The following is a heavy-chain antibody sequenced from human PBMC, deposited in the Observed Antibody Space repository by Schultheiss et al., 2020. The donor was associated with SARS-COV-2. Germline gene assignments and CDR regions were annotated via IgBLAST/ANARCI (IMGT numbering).Heavy chain of an antibody. V-gene: IGHV3-30*07. CDR2: ISYDGSNK. J-gene: IGHJ4*02. CDR1: GFTFSSYA. Sequence: GGSLRLSCAASGFTFSSYAMHWVRQAPGKGLEWVAVISYDGSNKYYADSVKGRFTISRDNSKNTLYLQMNSLRAEDTAVYYCARLTPNCYYFDYWGQGTLVTVPS. D-gene: IGHD2-21*02. CDR3: ARLTPNCYYFDY.